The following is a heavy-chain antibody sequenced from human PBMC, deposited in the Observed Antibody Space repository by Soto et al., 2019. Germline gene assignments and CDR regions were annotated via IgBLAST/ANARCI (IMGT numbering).Heavy chain of an antibody. CDR1: GGTFNTYA. J-gene: IGHJ4*02. V-gene: IGHV1-69*19. D-gene: IGHD3-10*01. CDR2: ISPMFGAA. Sequence: QVQLVQSGAEMKKPGSSVKVSCQSSGGTFNTYAMNWVRQAPGQGPEWMGDISPMFGAANYAPKFQGRVTSTADESTGTSYMQWISLTSEDTALYFCAREVQVHTPAFVYWGQGTLVTVSS. CDR3: AREVQVHTPAFVY.